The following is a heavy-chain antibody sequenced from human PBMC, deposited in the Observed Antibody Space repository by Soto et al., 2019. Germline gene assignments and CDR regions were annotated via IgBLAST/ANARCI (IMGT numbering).Heavy chain of an antibody. CDR1: GGTFSSYA. CDR2: IIPIFGTA. V-gene: IGHV1-69*13. CDR3: AREFGGKSFDY. D-gene: IGHD2-15*01. J-gene: IGHJ4*02. Sequence: AASVKVSCKASGGTFSSYAISWVRQAPGQGLEWMGGIIPIFGTANYAQKFQGRVTITADESTSTAYMELSSLRSEDTAVYYCAREFGGKSFDYWGQGTLVTVSS.